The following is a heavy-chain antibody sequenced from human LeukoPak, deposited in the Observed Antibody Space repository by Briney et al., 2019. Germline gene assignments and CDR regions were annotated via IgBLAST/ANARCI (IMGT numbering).Heavy chain of an antibody. Sequence: SETLSLTCTVSGGSISSYYWSWIRQPPGKGLEWVGYIYYSGTTKYNPSLKSRVSISVDTSKNQFSLKLSSVTAADTAVYYCARLYVGAFDIWGQGTMVTVSS. V-gene: IGHV4-59*01. D-gene: IGHD2-8*01. CDR2: IYYSGTT. CDR3: ARLYVGAFDI. J-gene: IGHJ3*02. CDR1: GGSISSYY.